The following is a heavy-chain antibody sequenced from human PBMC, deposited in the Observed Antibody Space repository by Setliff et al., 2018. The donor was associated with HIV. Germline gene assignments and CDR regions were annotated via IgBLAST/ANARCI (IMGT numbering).Heavy chain of an antibody. D-gene: IGHD6-19*01. CDR2: INPSGGSP. CDR1: GYTFTSYY. CDR3: ARLGSGWSDSYYYAMDV. Sequence: ASVKVSCNASGYTFTSYYMHWVRQAPGQGLEWMGIINPSGGSPNYAQNFQGRVPMTIHTSTSTAYMVLRSLRSDDTSVYFCARLGSGWSDSYYYAMDVWGQGTTVTVSS. J-gene: IGHJ6*02. V-gene: IGHV1-46*01.